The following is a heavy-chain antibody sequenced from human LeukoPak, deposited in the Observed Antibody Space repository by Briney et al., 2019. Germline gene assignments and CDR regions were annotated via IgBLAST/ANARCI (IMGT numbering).Heavy chain of an antibody. CDR1: GGSISSGGYY. CDR2: IYSSGST. CDR3: ARGRYDYVY. V-gene: IGHV4-61*08. Sequence: SQTLSLTCTVSGGSISSGGYYWSWIRQPPGKGLEYIGYIYSSGSTNYNPSLKSRVTISVDTSKNQFSLKLSSVTAADTAVYYCARGRYDYVYWGQGTLVTVSS. J-gene: IGHJ4*02. D-gene: IGHD3-16*01.